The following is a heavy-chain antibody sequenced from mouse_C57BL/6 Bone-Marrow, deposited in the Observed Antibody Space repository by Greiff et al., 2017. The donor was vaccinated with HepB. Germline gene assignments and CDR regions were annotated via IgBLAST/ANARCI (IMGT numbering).Heavy chain of an antibody. CDR3: ARHYYYGSSLYAMDY. CDR2: ISNGGGST. D-gene: IGHD1-1*01. V-gene: IGHV5-12*01. J-gene: IGHJ4*01. Sequence: EVQLVESGGGLVQPGGSLKLSCAASGFTFSDYYMYWVRQTPEKRLEWVAYISNGGGSTYYPDTVKGRFTISRDNAKNTLYLQMSRLKSEDTAMYYCARHYYYGSSLYAMDYWGQGTSVTVSS. CDR1: GFTFSDYY.